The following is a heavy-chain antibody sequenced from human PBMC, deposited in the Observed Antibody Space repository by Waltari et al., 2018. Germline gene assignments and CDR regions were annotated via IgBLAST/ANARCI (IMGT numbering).Heavy chain of an antibody. CDR2: MSHRVSSM. Sequence: EVQVVESGGGLVQPGGSLRLSCEASGFSFSSYEMNWVRQAPGKGLEWMSYMSHRVSSMYYADSVKGRFTISRDNAKNSLYLEMNSLRAEDTAVYYCARPSTEYYYYYYYMDVWGKGTTVTVS. J-gene: IGHJ6*03. CDR1: GFSFSSYE. V-gene: IGHV3-48*03. CDR3: ARPSTEYYYYYYYMDV.